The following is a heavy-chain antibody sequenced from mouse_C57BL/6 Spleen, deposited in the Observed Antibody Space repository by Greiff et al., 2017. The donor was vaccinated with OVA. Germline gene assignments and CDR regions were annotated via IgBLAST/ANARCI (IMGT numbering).Heavy chain of an antibody. V-gene: IGHV5-9*01. CDR1: GFTFSSYT. CDR3: ARKGYYGSSDAAMDY. CDR2: ISGGGGNT. J-gene: IGHJ4*01. D-gene: IGHD1-1*01. Sequence: EVQVVESGGGLVKPGGSLKLSCAASGFTFSSYTMSWVRQTPEQRLEWVATISGGGGNTYYPDSVKGRFTFSRDTAMNTLYLQMSSLRSEDTALYYCARKGYYGSSDAAMDYWGQGTSVTVSA.